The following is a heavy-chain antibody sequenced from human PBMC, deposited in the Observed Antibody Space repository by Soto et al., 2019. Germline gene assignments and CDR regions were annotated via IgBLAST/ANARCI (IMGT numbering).Heavy chain of an antibody. CDR3: AHNGQEDWHLDY. Sequence: QITLKESGPTLVRPTQTLTLTCAFSGFSLSTSGVGVGWIRQPPGKALEWLAVIYWDDSKNYSPSLSSRLTITKDTSKNQVVLTMTNMHPMDTGTYYCAHNGQEDWHLDYWGQGTLVTVSS. V-gene: IGHV2-5*02. CDR2: IYWDDSK. J-gene: IGHJ4*02. D-gene: IGHD3-9*01. CDR1: GFSLSTSGVG.